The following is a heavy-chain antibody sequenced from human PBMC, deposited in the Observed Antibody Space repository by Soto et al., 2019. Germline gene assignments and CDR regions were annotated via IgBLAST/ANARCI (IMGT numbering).Heavy chain of an antibody. CDR1: GGSISSGGYY. J-gene: IGHJ5*02. D-gene: IGHD5-18*01. V-gene: IGHV4-31*03. CDR3: ARDGRGTAMGFTAADWFDP. Sequence: SETLSLTCTVSGGSISSGGYYWSWIRQHPGKGLEWIGYIYYSGSTYYNPSLKSRVTISVDTSRNQFSLKLSSVTAADTAVYYCARDGRGTAMGFTAADWFDPWGQGTLVTVSS. CDR2: IYYSGST.